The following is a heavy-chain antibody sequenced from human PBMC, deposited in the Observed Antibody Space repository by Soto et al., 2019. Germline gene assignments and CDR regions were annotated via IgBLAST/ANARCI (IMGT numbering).Heavy chain of an antibody. Sequence: ETLSLTCTVSGGSISSYYWSWIRQPPGKGLEWIGYMYNTGSTIYNPSLKSRVTISVDTSKNQFSLKLNSVTAADTAVYYCARDLWGYCGTDCYPLDVWGQGTTVTVSS. CDR3: ARDLWGYCGTDCYPLDV. J-gene: IGHJ6*02. V-gene: IGHV4-59*01. CDR2: MYNTGST. CDR1: GGSISSYY. D-gene: IGHD2-21*02.